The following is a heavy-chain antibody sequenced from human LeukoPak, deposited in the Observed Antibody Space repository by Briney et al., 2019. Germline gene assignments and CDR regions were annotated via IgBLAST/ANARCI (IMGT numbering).Heavy chain of an antibody. Sequence: SETLSLTCTVSGGSISSSSYYWGWIRQPPGKGLEWIGSIYYSGSTYYNPSLKSRVTISVDTSKNQFSLKLSSVTAADTAVYYCARADFYSNYGFLFDYWGQGTLVTVSS. CDR1: GGSISSSSYY. CDR2: IYYSGST. D-gene: IGHD4-11*01. CDR3: ARADFYSNYGFLFDY. J-gene: IGHJ4*02. V-gene: IGHV4-39*07.